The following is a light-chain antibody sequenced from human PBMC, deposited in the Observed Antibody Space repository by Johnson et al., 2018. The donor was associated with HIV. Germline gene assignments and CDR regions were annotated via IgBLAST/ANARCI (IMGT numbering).Light chain of an antibody. CDR2: DNN. J-gene: IGLJ1*01. CDR1: SSNIGNNY. V-gene: IGLV1-51*01. Sequence: QSVLTQPPSVSAAPGQKVTISCSGSSSNIGNNYVSWYQQLPGTAPKLLIYDNNKRPSGIPDRFSGSKSGTSATLGITGLQTGDEADYYCGTWDNSLITGGVFGTGTRVTVL. CDR3: GTWDNSLITGGV.